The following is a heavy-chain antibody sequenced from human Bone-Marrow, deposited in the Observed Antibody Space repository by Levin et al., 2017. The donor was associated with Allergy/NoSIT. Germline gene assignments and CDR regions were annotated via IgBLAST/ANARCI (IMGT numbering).Heavy chain of an antibody. D-gene: IGHD6-19*01. CDR1: GFSLSASPVG. Sequence: ESGPTLVKPTQTLSLTCTFSGFSLSASPVGVAWIRQPPGKALEWLAVIYWDDDKRYSPSLRSRLTITKDTSKNQVVLTVTNMDPADTATYFCAHRDRFGYRSGWETFYLDYWGQGILVTVSS. CDR2: IYWDDDK. V-gene: IGHV2-5*02. CDR3: AHRDRFGYRSGWETFYLDY. J-gene: IGHJ4*02.